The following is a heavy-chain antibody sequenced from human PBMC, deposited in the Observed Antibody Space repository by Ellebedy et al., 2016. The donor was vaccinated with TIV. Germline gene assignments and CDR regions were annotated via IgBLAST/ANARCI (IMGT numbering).Heavy chain of an antibody. Sequence: GESLKISCAASGFTFSSFGMHSVRQAPGKGLEWVAFVRYDGTTKRYADSVKGRFTISRDNSQNMLYLQMNTLRVEDTGVYYCVKEGNGDVWGQGTTVTVSS. CDR3: VKEGNGDV. D-gene: IGHD2-8*01. CDR1: GFTFSSFG. CDR2: VRYDGTTK. J-gene: IGHJ6*02. V-gene: IGHV3-30*02.